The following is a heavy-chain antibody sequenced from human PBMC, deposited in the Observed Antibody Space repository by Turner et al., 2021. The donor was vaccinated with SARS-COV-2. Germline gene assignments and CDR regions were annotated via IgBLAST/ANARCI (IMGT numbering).Heavy chain of an antibody. Sequence: EVQLLESGGGLVQPGGSLRLSCAASGFTFSSYAMSWVRQAPGKGLEWGSGIRGSGGSTYYADSVKGRFTISRDNSKNTLYLQMNSLRAEDTAVYYCAKAHGYSYGGVDYYYYYGMDVWGQGTTVTVSS. D-gene: IGHD5-18*01. V-gene: IGHV3-23*01. CDR3: AKAHGYSYGGVDYYYYYGMDV. CDR1: GFTFSSYA. J-gene: IGHJ6*02. CDR2: IRGSGGST.